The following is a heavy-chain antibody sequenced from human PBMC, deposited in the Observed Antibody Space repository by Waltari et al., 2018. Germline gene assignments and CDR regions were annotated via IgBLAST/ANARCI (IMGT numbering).Heavy chain of an antibody. J-gene: IGHJ2*01. Sequence: QVQLQESGPGLVKPSQTLSLTCTVSGGSISSGSYSWRWIRQPAGTGLGWIGRIDTSGSTNYNPSLKSRVTISVDTSKNQFSLKLSSVTAADTAVYYCARDQISLLMTTVTTSNWYFDLWGRGTLVTVSS. CDR2: IDTSGST. D-gene: IGHD4-4*01. CDR1: GGSISSGSYS. V-gene: IGHV4-61*02. CDR3: ARDQISLLMTTVTTSNWYFDL.